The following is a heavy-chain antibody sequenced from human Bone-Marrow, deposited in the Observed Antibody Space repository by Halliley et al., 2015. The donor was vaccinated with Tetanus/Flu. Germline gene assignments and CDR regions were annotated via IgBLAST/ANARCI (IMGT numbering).Heavy chain of an antibody. J-gene: IGHJ5*02. D-gene: IGHD6-13*01. CDR2: ISASGGTT. CDR3: AKGGFSSPFAP. V-gene: IGHV3-23*01. Sequence: GRAWVSVISASGGTTYSADSVKGRFTISRDNAKTTVYLQMNSLRAEDTAVYYCAKGGFSSPFAPWGLGTLVIVSS.